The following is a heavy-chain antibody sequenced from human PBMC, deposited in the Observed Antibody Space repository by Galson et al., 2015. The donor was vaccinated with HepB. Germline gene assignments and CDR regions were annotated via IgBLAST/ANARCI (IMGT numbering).Heavy chain of an antibody. Sequence: SCKASGGTFSSYAISWVRQAPGQGLEWMGGIIPIFGTANYAQKFQGRVTITADESTSTAYMELSSLRSEDTAVYYRARDCSGGGCYRSPSGAFDIWGQGTMVTVSS. V-gene: IGHV1-69*01. CDR3: ARDCSGGGCYRSPSGAFDI. D-gene: IGHD2-15*01. J-gene: IGHJ3*02. CDR2: IIPIFGTA. CDR1: GGTFSSYA.